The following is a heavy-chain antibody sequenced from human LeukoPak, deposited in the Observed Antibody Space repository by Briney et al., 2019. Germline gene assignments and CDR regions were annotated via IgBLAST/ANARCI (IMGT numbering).Heavy chain of an antibody. J-gene: IGHJ6*03. V-gene: IGHV4-59*01. CDR1: GGSISSYY. Sequence: SETLSLTCTVSGGSISSYYWSWIRQPPGKGLEWIGYIYYSGSTNYNPSLKSRVTISVDTSKNQFSLKLSSVTAADTAVYYCARETYYYDSSGYPLYYYYYMDVWGKGTTVTVSS. D-gene: IGHD3-22*01. CDR3: ARETYYYDSSGYPLYYYYYMDV. CDR2: IYYSGST.